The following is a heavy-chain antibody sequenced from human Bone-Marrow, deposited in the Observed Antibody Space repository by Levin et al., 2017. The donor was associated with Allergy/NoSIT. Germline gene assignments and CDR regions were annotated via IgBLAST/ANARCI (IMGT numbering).Heavy chain of an antibody. J-gene: IGHJ6*04. D-gene: IGHD3/OR15-3a*01. Sequence: SQTLSLTCTVSGGSIRSGNYYWSWIRQPAAKGLELVGRIYTSGSTDYNPSLKSRVTISVDTSKNQFSLQLTSVTAADTAVYYCARAGGYVDYLDVWGKGTTVTVSS. CDR3: ARAGGYVDYLDV. CDR1: GGSIRSGNYY. CDR2: IYTSGST. V-gene: IGHV4-61*02.